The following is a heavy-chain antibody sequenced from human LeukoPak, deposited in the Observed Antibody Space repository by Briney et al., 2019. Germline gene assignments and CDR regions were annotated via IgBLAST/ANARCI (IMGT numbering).Heavy chain of an antibody. V-gene: IGHV1-2*06. Sequence: ASVKVSCKASGYTFTDYYIHWVRQAPGQGREWMGRINPNSGDTIHAQKFQGRVTMTRDTSISTAYMEMSRLRSDDTALYYCTRLSAHDAFDIWGQGTMVTASS. CDR3: TRLSAHDAFDI. J-gene: IGHJ3*02. CDR1: GYTFTDYY. CDR2: INPNSGDT.